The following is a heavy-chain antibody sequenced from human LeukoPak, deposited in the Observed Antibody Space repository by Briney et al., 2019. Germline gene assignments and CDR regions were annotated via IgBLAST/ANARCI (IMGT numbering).Heavy chain of an antibody. V-gene: IGHV1-8*01. Sequence: ASVKVSCKASGYTFTSYDINWVRQATGQGLEWMGWMNPNSGNTGYAQKFQGRVTMTRNTSISTAYMELSSLRSEDTAVYYCAGVRPKGRGSNRYYYYYYYMDVWGKGTTVTVSS. J-gene: IGHJ6*03. CDR3: AGVRPKGRGSNRYYYYYYYMDV. CDR2: MNPNSGNT. D-gene: IGHD1-1*01. CDR1: GYTFTSYD.